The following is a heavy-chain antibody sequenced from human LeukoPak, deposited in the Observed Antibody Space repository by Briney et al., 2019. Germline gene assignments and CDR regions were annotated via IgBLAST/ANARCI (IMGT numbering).Heavy chain of an antibody. J-gene: IGHJ4*02. CDR3: AREVGAGRFDY. CDR1: GFTFSSYA. Sequence: GGSLRLSCAASGFTFSSYAMHWVRQAPGKGLEWVAVISYDGSNKYYADSVKGRFTISRDNSKNTLYLQMNSLRAEDTAVYYCAREVGAGRFDYWGQGTLVTVSS. D-gene: IGHD3-10*01. CDR2: ISYDGSNK. V-gene: IGHV3-30-3*01.